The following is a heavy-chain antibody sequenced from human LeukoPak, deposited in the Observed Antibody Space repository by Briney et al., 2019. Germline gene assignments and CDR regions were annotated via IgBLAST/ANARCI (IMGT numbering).Heavy chain of an antibody. V-gene: IGHV4-31*03. CDR3: ARDRLYSGTPYFDS. Sequence: SQTLSLTCTVSGGSINSGGYYWSWIRQHPGTGLEWIGYIYYSGSTYYNPSLKSRVTISVDTSKNQFSLKLSSVTAADTAVYYCARDRLYSGTPYFDSWGQGTLVTVSS. CDR2: IYYSGST. D-gene: IGHD6-13*01. J-gene: IGHJ4*02. CDR1: GGSINSGGYY.